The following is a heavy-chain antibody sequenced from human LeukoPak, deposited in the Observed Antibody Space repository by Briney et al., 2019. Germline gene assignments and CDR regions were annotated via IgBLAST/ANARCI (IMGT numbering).Heavy chain of an antibody. CDR3: ARDGSLAY. Sequence: ASGKVSCKASGYTFTGYYIHWVRQAPGQGLEWMGWINSNSGATNYAQKFQGRVTMTRDTSISTAYMELTRLASDDTAVYYCARDGSLAYWGQGTLVTVSS. D-gene: IGHD5-12*01. CDR2: INSNSGAT. CDR1: GYTFTGYY. J-gene: IGHJ4*02. V-gene: IGHV1-2*02.